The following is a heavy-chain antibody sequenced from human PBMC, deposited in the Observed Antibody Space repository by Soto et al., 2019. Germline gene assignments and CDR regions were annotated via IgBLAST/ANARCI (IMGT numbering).Heavy chain of an antibody. CDR3: ARQDIVVVPAAIGNYYYYYGMDV. D-gene: IGHD2-2*01. J-gene: IGHJ6*02. CDR2: IYPGDSDT. V-gene: IGHV5-51*01. CDR1: GYSFTSYW. Sequence: PGESLKISCKGSGYSFTSYWIGWVRQMPGKGLEWMGIIYPGDSDTRYSPSFQGQVTISADKSISTAYLQWSSLKASDTAMYYCARQDIVVVPAAIGNYYYYYGMDVWGQGTTVTVYS.